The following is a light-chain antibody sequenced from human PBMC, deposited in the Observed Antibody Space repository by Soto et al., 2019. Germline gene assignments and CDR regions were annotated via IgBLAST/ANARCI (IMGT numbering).Light chain of an antibody. Sequence: EIVMTQSPATLSVSPGERATLSCRASQSVSNNYLAWYQQKPGQAPRLLVYGASTRATGIPASFSGSGSGTEFTLTISSLQPEDFAVYYCQQYNNWPITFGQGTRLEIK. V-gene: IGKV3D-15*01. J-gene: IGKJ5*01. CDR1: QSVSNN. CDR3: QQYNNWPIT. CDR2: GAS.